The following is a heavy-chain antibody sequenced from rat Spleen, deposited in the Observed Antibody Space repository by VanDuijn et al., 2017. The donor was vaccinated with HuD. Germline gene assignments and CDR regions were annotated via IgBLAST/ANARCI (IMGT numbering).Heavy chain of an antibody. CDR3: VRQDTSGYSNWFAY. D-gene: IGHD4-3*01. J-gene: IGHJ3*01. CDR2: INPGGYNT. Sequence: EVQLVESGGGLVQPGRSLKLSCEVSGFTFNNYDMAWIRQAPTKGLEWVAYINPGGYNTYYRDSVKGRFTVSRDNSKSTLYLQVDSLRSEDTATYYCVRQDTSGYSNWFAYWGQGTLVTVSS. V-gene: IGHV5-25*01. CDR1: GFTFNNYD.